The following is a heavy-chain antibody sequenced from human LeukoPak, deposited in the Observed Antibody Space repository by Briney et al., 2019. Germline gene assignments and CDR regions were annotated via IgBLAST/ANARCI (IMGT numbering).Heavy chain of an antibody. V-gene: IGHV3-66*02. CDR3: ARESRDGFDY. Sequence: PGGSLRLSCAASEFTFSSYAMSWVRQAPGKGLEWVSVIYSGGSTYYADSVKGRFTISRDNSKNTLYLQMNSLRAEDTAVYYCARESRDGFDYWGQGTLVTVSS. CDR1: EFTFSSYA. D-gene: IGHD5-24*01. J-gene: IGHJ4*02. CDR2: IYSGGST.